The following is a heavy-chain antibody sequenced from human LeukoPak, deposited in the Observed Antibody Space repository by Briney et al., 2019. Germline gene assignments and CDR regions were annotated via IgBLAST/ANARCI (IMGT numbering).Heavy chain of an antibody. V-gene: IGHV3-53*05. CDR2: IYSGGST. CDR3: SRGAARMVEVATIISFEY. J-gene: IGHJ4*02. Sequence: GGSLRLSCAASGFTVSSNYMSWVRQAPGKGLEWVSFIYSGGSTFYADSVKGRFTISRGNSQNTLYLQMNSLRAEDTAVYYCSRGAARMVEVATIISFEYWGQGTLVTVSS. D-gene: IGHD5-24*01. CDR1: GFTVSSNY.